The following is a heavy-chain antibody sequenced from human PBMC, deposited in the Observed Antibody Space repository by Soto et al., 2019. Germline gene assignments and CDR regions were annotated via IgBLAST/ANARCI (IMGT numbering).Heavy chain of an antibody. CDR3: ARTSAAYYYGMDV. J-gene: IGHJ6*02. V-gene: IGHV4-31*03. Sequence: ASETLSLTCTVSGGSISSGGYYWSWIRQHPGKGLEWIGYIYYSGSTYYNPSLKSRVTISVDTSKNQFSLKLSSVTAADTAVYYCARTSAAYYYGMDVWGQGTTVTVSS. CDR2: IYYSGST. CDR1: GGSISSGGYY. D-gene: IGHD2-15*01.